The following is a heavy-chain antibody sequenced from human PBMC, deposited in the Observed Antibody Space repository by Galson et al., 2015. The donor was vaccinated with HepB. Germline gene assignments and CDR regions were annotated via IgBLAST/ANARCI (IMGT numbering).Heavy chain of an antibody. V-gene: IGHV5-51*01. CDR3: ARRSSSAAGGRGLDV. CDR2: IYPDDSDT. Sequence: QSGAEVKKPGDSLKISCKGSGYSFTSYWIAWVRQMPGKGLEWMGIIYPDDSDTRYSPSFQGQVTISAEKSISTAYLQWSSLKASDPAMYYCARRSSSAAGGRGLDVWGQGTTVPVSS. CDR1: GYSFTSYW. J-gene: IGHJ6*02. D-gene: IGHD6-6*01.